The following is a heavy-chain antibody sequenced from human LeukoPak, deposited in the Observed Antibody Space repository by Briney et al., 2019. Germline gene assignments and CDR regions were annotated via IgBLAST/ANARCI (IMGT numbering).Heavy chain of an antibody. V-gene: IGHV1-2*02. J-gene: IGHJ5*02. D-gene: IGHD3-10*01. CDR1: GYTFTGYY. CDR3: AGGITMVRGVIKVNWFDP. Sequence: GASVKVSCKASGYTFTGYYMHWVRQAPGQGLEWMGWINPNSGGTNYAQKFQGRVTMTRDTSISTAYMELSSLRSEDTAVYYCAGGITMVRGVIKVNWFDPWGQGTLVTVSS. CDR2: INPNSGGT.